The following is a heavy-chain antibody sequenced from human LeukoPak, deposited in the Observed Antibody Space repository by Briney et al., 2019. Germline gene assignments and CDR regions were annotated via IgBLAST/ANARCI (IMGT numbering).Heavy chain of an antibody. J-gene: IGHJ4*02. Sequence: PSETLSLTCTVSGGSISSYYWSWIRQPPGKGLEWIGYIYYSGSTNYNPSLKSRVTISVDTSKNQFSLKLSSVTAADTAVYYCARGGCTNGVCYPFYFDYWGQGTLVTVSP. CDR3: ARGGCTNGVCYPFYFDY. CDR2: IYYSGST. CDR1: GGSISSYY. D-gene: IGHD2-8*01. V-gene: IGHV4-59*01.